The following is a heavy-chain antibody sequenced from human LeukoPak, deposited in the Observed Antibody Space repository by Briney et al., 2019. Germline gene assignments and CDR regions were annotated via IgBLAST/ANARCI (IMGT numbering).Heavy chain of an antibody. D-gene: IGHD2-15*01. V-gene: IGHV1-2*02. CDR3: AILAYEVVSH. J-gene: IGHJ4*02. CDR2: INPNSGVI. CDR1: GYTSTGYF. Sequence: GASVKVSCKTSGYTSTGYFIHWVRQAPGQGLEWMGWINPNSGVISYAQKFQGRVTITSETSISTAYMELSRLRSAETAVYYCAILAYEVVSHWGQGTLVTVSS.